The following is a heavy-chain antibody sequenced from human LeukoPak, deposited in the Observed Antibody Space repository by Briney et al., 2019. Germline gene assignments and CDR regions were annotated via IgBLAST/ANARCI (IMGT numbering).Heavy chain of an antibody. Sequence: SEPLSLTCTVSGASISTTSYYWAGIRQPPGKGLEWMGSIYYSGSTYYNPSLKGRVAISVDTSKNQFSLKLSSVTAADTAVYYCARDLTVEAPNWFDPWGQGTLVTVSS. CDR2: IYYSGST. D-gene: IGHD1-26*01. V-gene: IGHV4-39*07. J-gene: IGHJ5*02. CDR1: GASISTTSYY. CDR3: ARDLTVEAPNWFDP.